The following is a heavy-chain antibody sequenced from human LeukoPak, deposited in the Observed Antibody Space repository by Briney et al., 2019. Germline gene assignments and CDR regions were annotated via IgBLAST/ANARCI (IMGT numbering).Heavy chain of an antibody. J-gene: IGHJ4*02. CDR2: IYHSGST. CDR1: GGSISSSNW. V-gene: IGHV4-4*02. D-gene: IGHD1-26*01. Sequence: PSGTLSLTCAVSGGSISSSNWWSWVRQPPGKGLEWIGYIYHSGSTYYNPSLKSRVTISVDRSKNQFSLKLSSVTAADTAVYYCARNSGSYISFDYWGQGTLVTVSS. CDR3: ARNSGSYISFDY.